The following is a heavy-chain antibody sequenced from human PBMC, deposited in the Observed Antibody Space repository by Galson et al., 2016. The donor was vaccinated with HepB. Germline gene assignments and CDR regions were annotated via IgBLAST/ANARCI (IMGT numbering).Heavy chain of an antibody. Sequence: QSGAEVKKPGASVKVSCKGSGYTFTSYAIDWVRQAPGQGLEWLGWISGYNGHTKYDRKFQGRLTLTRDTSSSTAYMELTSLRSDDTAVYYCARGLSIGHQYLDSWGEGSLVTVSS. CDR1: GYTFTSYA. V-gene: IGHV1-18*04. CDR2: ISGYNGHT. J-gene: IGHJ4*02. CDR3: ARGLSIGHQYLDS. D-gene: IGHD5/OR15-5a*01.